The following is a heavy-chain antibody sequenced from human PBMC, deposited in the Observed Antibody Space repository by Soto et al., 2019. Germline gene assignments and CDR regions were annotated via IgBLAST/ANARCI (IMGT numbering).Heavy chain of an antibody. V-gene: IGHV4-31*03. Sequence: QVQLQESGPGLVKPSQTLSVTCTVSGGSVSSDDYSWSWIRQHPGKGLEWIGYIRDSGSTYYNPSLEGRVTISVDTSKNQFSLRLRSVTAEDTAVYYCARAMANYFDYWGQGTLVTASS. J-gene: IGHJ4*02. CDR3: ARAMANYFDY. D-gene: IGHD2-8*01. CDR1: GGSVSSDDYS. CDR2: IRDSGST.